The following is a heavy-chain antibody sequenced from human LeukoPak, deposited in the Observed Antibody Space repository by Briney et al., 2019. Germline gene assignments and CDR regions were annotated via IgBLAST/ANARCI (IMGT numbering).Heavy chain of an antibody. CDR3: VKRPEYDAGNFVFQH. V-gene: IGHV3-23*05. CDR1: GLSLSSNM. Sequence: AGGSLRLSCVASGLSLSSNMMSWVRQAPGEGLEWISTITSAGATYYIDSVRGRFTISRDISKNTVFLLMNSLRAEDTATYYCVKRPEYDAGNFVFQHWGQGTLVTVSS. J-gene: IGHJ1*01. D-gene: IGHD4-23*01. CDR2: ITSAGAT.